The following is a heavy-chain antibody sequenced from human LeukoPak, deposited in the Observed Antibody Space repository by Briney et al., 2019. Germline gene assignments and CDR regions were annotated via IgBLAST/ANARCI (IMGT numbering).Heavy chain of an antibody. CDR3: AKDIQLST. CDR2: ISFSGDNS. V-gene: IGHV3-23*01. J-gene: IGHJ3*01. D-gene: IGHD5-24*01. CDR1: GFNFRDAA. Sequence: GGCLRLSCAASGFNFRDAAMTWVRQAPGDWLEWVSLISFSGDNSYYADSVKGRFTISRDNSKNTLSLQMNSLRVEDTAIYYCAKDIQLSTWGLGTMVTVSS.